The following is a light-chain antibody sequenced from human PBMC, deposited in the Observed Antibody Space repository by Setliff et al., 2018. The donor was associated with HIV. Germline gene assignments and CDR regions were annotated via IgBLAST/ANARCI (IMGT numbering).Light chain of an antibody. Sequence: QSALTQPASVSGSLGYSITISCSGTSSDVGAYNYVSWYQHHPGKAPKLMIYEVNKRPSGVPDRFSGSKSGNTASLTVSGLQAEDEADYFCSSYAGSNTLIYVFGPGTKVTV. J-gene: IGLJ1*01. CDR3: SSYAGSNTLIYV. CDR2: EVN. V-gene: IGLV2-8*01. CDR1: SSDVGAYNY.